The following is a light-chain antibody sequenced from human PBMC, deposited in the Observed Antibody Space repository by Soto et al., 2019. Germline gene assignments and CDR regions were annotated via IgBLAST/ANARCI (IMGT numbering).Light chain of an antibody. Sequence: DIQMTQSPSSLSASVGDRVTITCRASQSISSYLNWYQQKPGKAPKLLIYAATSLQSGVPSRFSGSTSGTHFTLTISSLQPEDFATYYCQQSYSQPLTFGGGTKVDI. CDR1: QSISSY. CDR3: QQSYSQPLT. CDR2: AAT. V-gene: IGKV1-39*01. J-gene: IGKJ4*01.